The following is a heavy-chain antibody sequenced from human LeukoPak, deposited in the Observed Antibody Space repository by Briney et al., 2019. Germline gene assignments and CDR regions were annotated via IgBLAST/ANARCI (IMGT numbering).Heavy chain of an antibody. J-gene: IGHJ4*02. Sequence: SETLSLTCTVSGYSISSGYYWGWIRQPPGKGLEWIASIYHSGSTYYNPSLKSRVTISVDTSKNQFSLKLSSVTAADTAVYYCARGLKNRGYSYGTPIDYWGQGTLVTVSS. D-gene: IGHD5-18*01. CDR3: ARGLKNRGYSYGTPIDY. V-gene: IGHV4-38-2*02. CDR2: IYHSGST. CDR1: GYSISSGYY.